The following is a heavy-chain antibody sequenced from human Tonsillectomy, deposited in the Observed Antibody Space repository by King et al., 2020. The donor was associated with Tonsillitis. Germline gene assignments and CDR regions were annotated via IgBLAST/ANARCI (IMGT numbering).Heavy chain of an antibody. CDR1: GGSISTGSYY. D-gene: IGHD3-10*01. CDR3: AREATYYFDSGSYPDV. V-gene: IGHV4-61*02. CDR2: IYSSGST. Sequence: QLQESGPGLVKPSQTLSLICTVSGGSISTGSYYWSWIRQPAGKGLEWIGRIYSSGSTNYNPSLKSRVFMSVDTSQNQFSLRLSSVAAADTAVYYCAREATYYFDSGSYPDVWGQGTLVTVSS. J-gene: IGHJ4*02.